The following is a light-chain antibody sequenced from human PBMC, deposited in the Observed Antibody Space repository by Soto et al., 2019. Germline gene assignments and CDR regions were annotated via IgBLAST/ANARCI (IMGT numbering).Light chain of an antibody. V-gene: IGLV1-44*01. Sequence: QSVLTQPPSASGTPGQRVTISCSGSSYNIGSNTVNWYQQLPGTAPKLLIYSNNQRPSGVPDRFSGSKSGTSASLAISGLQSEDEADHYCAAWNDSLNGWVFGGGTKVTVL. CDR2: SNN. CDR3: AAWNDSLNGWV. CDR1: SYNIGSNT. J-gene: IGLJ3*02.